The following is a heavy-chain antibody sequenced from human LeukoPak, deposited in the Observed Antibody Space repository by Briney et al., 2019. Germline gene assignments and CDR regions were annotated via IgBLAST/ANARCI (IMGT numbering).Heavy chain of an antibody. J-gene: IGHJ4*02. CDR2: ISGSGGST. CDR3: AKRGVVIRVILVGFHKEAYYFDS. CDR1: GFSLSDYA. D-gene: IGHD3-22*01. V-gene: IGHV3-23*01. Sequence: GGSLRLSCAASGFSLSDYAMSWVRQAPGKGLEWVAGISGSGGSTNYADSVKGRFTISRDNPENTLYLQMNILRAEDTAVYFCAKRGVVIRVILVGFHKEAYYFDSWGQGALVTVSS.